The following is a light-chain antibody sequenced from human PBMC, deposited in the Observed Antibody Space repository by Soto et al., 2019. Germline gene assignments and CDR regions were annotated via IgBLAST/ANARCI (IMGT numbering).Light chain of an antibody. Sequence: EILRTQSPASLSASPGERVTLSCRASQSVSSYLAWYQQKPGQPPRLLIYGASTSAPGIPARFSGSGSGTEFTLTISSLQSEDFAVYYCQQYNNWPVTFGQGTKV. CDR2: GAS. J-gene: IGKJ1*01. CDR3: QQYNNWPVT. CDR1: QSVSSY. V-gene: IGKV3-15*01.